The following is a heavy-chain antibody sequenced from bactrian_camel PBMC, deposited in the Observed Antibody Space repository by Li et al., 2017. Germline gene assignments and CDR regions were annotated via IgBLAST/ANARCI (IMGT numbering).Heavy chain of an antibody. CDR2: LASDGST. CDR3: ASDAGRGERGIVMVVTCSARS. V-gene: IGHV3S53*01. CDR1: GYGLSSYC. D-gene: IGHD2*01. Sequence: HVQLVESGGGSVESGGSLRLSCKASGYGLSSYCMGWFRLAPGKEREGVVALASDGSTWYADSVKGRFTISQDKAKNTLTLQMNSLKPEDTAMYYCASDAGRGERGIVMVVTCSARSWGQGTQVTVS. J-gene: IGHJ4*01.